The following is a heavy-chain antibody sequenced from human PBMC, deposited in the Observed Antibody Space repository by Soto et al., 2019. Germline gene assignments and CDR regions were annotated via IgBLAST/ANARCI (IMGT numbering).Heavy chain of an antibody. D-gene: IGHD3-22*01. CDR1: GFTLSSHA. V-gene: IGHV3-23*01. CDR2: ISYSGETT. CDR3: AKDLSGYYDSSGYVNGMDV. Sequence: GGSLRLSCAASGFTLSSHAMTWVRQAPGKGLEWVSVISYSGETTFYADSVRGRFTIFRDNSKNTLYLQMNSLRAEDTAVYYCAKDLSGYYDSSGYVNGMDVWGQGTTVTVSS. J-gene: IGHJ6*02.